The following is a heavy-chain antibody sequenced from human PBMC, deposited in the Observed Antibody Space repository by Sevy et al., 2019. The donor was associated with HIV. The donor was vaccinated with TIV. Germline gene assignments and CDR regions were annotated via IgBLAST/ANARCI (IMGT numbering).Heavy chain of an antibody. D-gene: IGHD6-19*01. CDR1: GFTFSNYG. J-gene: IGHJ4*02. V-gene: IGHV3-33*08. CDR2: IFSDGNYQ. CDR3: ARESGSGWYVDS. Sequence: GGSLRLSCSTFGFTFSNYGMHWVRQAPGRGLEWVAAIFSDGNYQYYADSVKGRVTISRDNSKNPLYLQMSSLRADDSAMYYCARESGSGWYVDSWGRGTLVTVSS.